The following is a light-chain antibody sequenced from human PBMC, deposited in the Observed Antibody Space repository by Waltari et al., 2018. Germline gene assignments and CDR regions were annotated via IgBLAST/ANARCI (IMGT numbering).Light chain of an antibody. CDR3: QHGYGTPRT. Sequence: DIQMTQSPSSLSASVGDRVTITCRASENVNNYLNWYQQKPGKAPKLLIYKASTLRSGVPSRFSGSGSGTDYTFTISSMQSEDVATYYCQHGYGTPRTFGQGTKVEIK. V-gene: IGKV1-39*01. CDR2: KAS. J-gene: IGKJ1*01. CDR1: ENVNNY.